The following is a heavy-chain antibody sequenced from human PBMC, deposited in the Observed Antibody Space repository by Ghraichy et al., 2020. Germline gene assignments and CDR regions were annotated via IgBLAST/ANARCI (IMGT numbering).Heavy chain of an antibody. Sequence: GSLRLSCAASGFTFSSYWMHWVRQAPGKGLVWVSRINSDGSSTTYADSVKGRFTISRDNAKNTVYLQMHSLRAEDTAVYYCGRDKIVAAIDYWGQGTLVTVSS. V-gene: IGHV3-74*03. J-gene: IGHJ4*02. CDR2: INSDGSST. CDR3: GRDKIVAAIDY. D-gene: IGHD6-25*01. CDR1: GFTFSSYW.